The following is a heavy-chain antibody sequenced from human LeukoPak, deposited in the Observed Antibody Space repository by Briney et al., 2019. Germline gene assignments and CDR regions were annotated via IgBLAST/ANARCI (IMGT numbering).Heavy chain of an antibody. CDR1: GFNFNMYT. J-gene: IGHJ6*03. Sequence: GGSLRLSCAASGFNFNMYTMTWVRQAPGKGLEWVSAISGTGVSTYYADSVKGRFTISRDNAKNSLYLQMNSLRAEDTAVYYCARESAYYDFWSGYYYYYYMDVWGEGTTVTVSS. D-gene: IGHD3-3*01. CDR2: ISGTGVST. CDR3: ARESAYYDFWSGYYYYYYMDV. V-gene: IGHV3-23*01.